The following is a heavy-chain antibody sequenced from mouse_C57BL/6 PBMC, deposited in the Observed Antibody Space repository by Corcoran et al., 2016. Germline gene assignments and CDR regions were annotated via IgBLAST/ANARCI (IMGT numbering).Heavy chain of an antibody. CDR1: GYTFTDYY. CDR2: INPNNGGT. J-gene: IGHJ2*01. Sequence: EVQLQQSGPELVKPGASVKISCKASGYTFTDYYMNWVKQSHGKSLEWIGDINPNNGGTSYNQKLKGKATLTVDKSSSTAYMELRSLTSEDSAVYYCARAYDGYYVDYFDYWGQGTTLTVSS. V-gene: IGHV1-26*01. D-gene: IGHD2-3*01. CDR3: ARAYDGYYVDYFDY.